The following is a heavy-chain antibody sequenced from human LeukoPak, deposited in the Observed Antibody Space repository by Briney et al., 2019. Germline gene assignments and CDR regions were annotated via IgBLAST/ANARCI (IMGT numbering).Heavy chain of an antibody. D-gene: IGHD5-24*01. CDR1: GFTFSSYG. Sequence: GGSLRLSCAASGFTFSSYGMHWVRQAPGQGLEWVAVISYDGSNKYYADSVKGRFTISRDNSKNTLYLQVNSLRAEDTAIYYCAKRGGRWLQFHYDYWGQGTLVTVSS. CDR3: AKRGGRWLQFHYDY. V-gene: IGHV3-30*18. J-gene: IGHJ4*02. CDR2: ISYDGSNK.